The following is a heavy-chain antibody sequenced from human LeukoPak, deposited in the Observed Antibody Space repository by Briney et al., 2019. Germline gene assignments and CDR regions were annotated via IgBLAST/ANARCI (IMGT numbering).Heavy chain of an antibody. D-gene: IGHD3-22*01. Sequence: GGSLRLSCAASGFTFSSYSMNWVRQAPGKGLEWVSSISSSSSYIYYADSVRGRFTISRDNAKNSLYLQMNSLRAEDTAVYYCARDRSYGRDYYDSSGYYSFGVWDYWGQGTLVTVSS. CDR1: GFTFSSYS. J-gene: IGHJ4*02. CDR3: ARDRSYGRDYYDSSGYYSFGVWDY. CDR2: ISSSSSYI. V-gene: IGHV3-21*01.